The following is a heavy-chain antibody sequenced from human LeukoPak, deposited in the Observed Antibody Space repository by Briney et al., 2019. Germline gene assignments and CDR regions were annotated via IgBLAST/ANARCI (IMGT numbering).Heavy chain of an antibody. Sequence: PVASVKVSCKASGYTFTSYGISWVRQAPGQGLEWMGWINTNTGNPTYAQGFTGRFVFSLDTSVSTAYLQISSLKAEDTAVYYCARREESSSHPYYYYYMDVWGKGTTVTVSS. J-gene: IGHJ6*03. V-gene: IGHV7-4-1*02. CDR1: GYTFTSYG. CDR2: INTNTGNP. CDR3: ARREESSSHPYYYYYMDV. D-gene: IGHD6-13*01.